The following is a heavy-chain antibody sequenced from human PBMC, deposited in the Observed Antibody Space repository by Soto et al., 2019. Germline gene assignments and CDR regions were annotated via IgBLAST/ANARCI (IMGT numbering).Heavy chain of an antibody. V-gene: IGHV3-23*01. J-gene: IGHJ4*02. CDR1: GYTFSSRA. CDR2: IDGGGTT. D-gene: IGHD2-8*02. CDR3: ATLLGFSSGGSWYSHVADY. Sequence: EVHLWESGGDLVQPGGSLRVSCVGSGYTFSSRAMSWVRQAPGKGLEWVSGIDGGGTTDYADSVKGRFTISRDNSQDTLYRQMNSRRAEDTAVYYCATLLGFSSGGSWYSHVADYGGQGTLVTVSS.